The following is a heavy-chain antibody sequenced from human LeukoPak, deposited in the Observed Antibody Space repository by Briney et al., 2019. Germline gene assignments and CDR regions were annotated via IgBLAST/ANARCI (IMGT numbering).Heavy chain of an antibody. Sequence: SETLSLTCTVSGGSVSSDYWNWIRQPPGKGLEWIGYIHNNGNTNDNPSLKSRVTISMDASKNQFSLRLSSVTAAGTALYYRARRSTYGFFDYWGQGTLVTVSS. CDR3: ARRSTYGFFDY. J-gene: IGHJ4*02. V-gene: IGHV4-59*08. CDR1: GGSVSSDY. CDR2: IHNNGNT. D-gene: IGHD4-17*01.